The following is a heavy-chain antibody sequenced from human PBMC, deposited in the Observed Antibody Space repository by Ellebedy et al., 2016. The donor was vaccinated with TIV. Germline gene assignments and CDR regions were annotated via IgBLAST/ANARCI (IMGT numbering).Heavy chain of an antibody. V-gene: IGHV3-30-3*01. CDR1: GFTFISYA. J-gene: IGHJ4*02. CDR2: ISYDGSNT. D-gene: IGHD6-19*01. Sequence: GESLKISCAASGFTFISYALHWVRQAPGKGLEWVAVISYDGSNTWYADSVKGRFTISRDNSKNTLYLQMNSLRTEDTAVYYCARAPPGSGPDYWGQGTLVTVSS. CDR3: ARAPPGSGPDY.